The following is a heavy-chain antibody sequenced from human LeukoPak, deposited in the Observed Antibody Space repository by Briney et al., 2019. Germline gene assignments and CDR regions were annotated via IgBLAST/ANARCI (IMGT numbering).Heavy chain of an antibody. D-gene: IGHD2-21*02. J-gene: IGHJ4*02. CDR2: INPNSGGT. V-gene: IGHV1-2*02. CDR3: ARDYCGGDCFPDY. Sequence: ASVKVSCKASGYSFTGYYMHWVRQAPGQGLEWMGWINPNSGGTNYAQKFQGRVTMTRDTSISTAYMELSRLRSDDTAVYYCARDYCGGDCFPDYWGQGTLVTVSS. CDR1: GYSFTGYY.